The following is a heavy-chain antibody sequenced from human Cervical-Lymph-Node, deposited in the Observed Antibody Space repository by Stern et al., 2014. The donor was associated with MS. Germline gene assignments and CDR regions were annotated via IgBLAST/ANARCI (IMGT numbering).Heavy chain of an antibody. V-gene: IGHV4-59*01. CDR2: IYSDGNT. CDR1: GGSLTSKY. Sequence: QVQLQESGPGLVKPSETVSLTCTVSGGSLTSKYWNWIRQPPGKGLEWIGYIYSDGNTKYNPSLKNRVTISLDTSTNQFSLSLTSVTAADTAVYYCARVTGRGTRQNWFDSWGQGTLLTVSS. J-gene: IGHJ5*01. CDR3: ARVTGRGTRQNWFDS. D-gene: IGHD1-26*01.